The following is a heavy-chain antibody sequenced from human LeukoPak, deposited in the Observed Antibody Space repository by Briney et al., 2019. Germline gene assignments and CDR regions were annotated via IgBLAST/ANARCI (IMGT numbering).Heavy chain of an antibody. CDR2: IGSDGTKK. V-gene: IGHV3-30*04. J-gene: IGHJ4*02. CDR3: ARQLTSTRLFDS. Sequence: PGRSLSLSCVASGFTFSDHPFHWVRQSPDKGLEWVALIGSDGTKKYYADSVQGRFTVSRENSKNTLFLQMNTLRADDTAVYFCARQLTSTRLFDSWGQGTLVTVSS. D-gene: IGHD5/OR15-5a*01. CDR1: GFTFSDHP.